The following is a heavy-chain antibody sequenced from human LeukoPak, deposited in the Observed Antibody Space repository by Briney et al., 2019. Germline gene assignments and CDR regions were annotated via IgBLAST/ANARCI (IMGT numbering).Heavy chain of an antibody. CDR1: GFTVISNY. Sequence: PGGSLRLSCAASGFTVISNYMSWVRQAPGEGLEWVSVIYSGGSTYYADSVKGRFTISRDNSKNTLYLQMNSLRAEDTAVYYCARVYRGSYFGYYFDYWGQGTLVTVSS. J-gene: IGHJ4*02. CDR2: IYSGGST. D-gene: IGHD1-26*01. CDR3: ARVYRGSYFGYYFDY. V-gene: IGHV3-53*01.